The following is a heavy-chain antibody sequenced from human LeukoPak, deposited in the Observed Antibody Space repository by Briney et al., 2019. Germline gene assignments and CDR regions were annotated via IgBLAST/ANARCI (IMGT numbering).Heavy chain of an antibody. Sequence: GGSLRLSCAASGFTFSSYGMHWVRQAPGKGLEWVAIISYDGSNEYYADSVKGRFTISRDNSKNTLYLQMNSLRAADTAVYYCAKGEARRLLWFGELDRAFDIWGQGTMVTVSS. CDR2: ISYDGSNE. J-gene: IGHJ3*02. CDR3: AKGEARRLLWFGELDRAFDI. V-gene: IGHV3-30*18. D-gene: IGHD3-10*01. CDR1: GFTFSSYG.